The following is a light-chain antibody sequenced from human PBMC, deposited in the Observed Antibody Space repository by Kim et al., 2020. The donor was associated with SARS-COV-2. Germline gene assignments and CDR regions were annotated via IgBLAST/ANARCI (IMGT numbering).Light chain of an antibody. Sequence: QSALTQPRSVSGSPGQSVTISCTGTSSDVGGYNYVSWHQQHPGKAPKLMIYDVSKRPSGVPDRFSGSKSGNTASLTISGLQAEDEADYYCCSYAGSYTYYVFGTGTKVTVL. J-gene: IGLJ1*01. CDR3: CSYAGSYTYYV. CDR1: SSDVGGYNY. CDR2: DVS. V-gene: IGLV2-11*01.